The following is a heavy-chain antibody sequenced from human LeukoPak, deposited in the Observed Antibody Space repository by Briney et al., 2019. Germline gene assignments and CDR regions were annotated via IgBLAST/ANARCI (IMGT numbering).Heavy chain of an antibody. Sequence: ASVTVSCKASGYTFTGYYMHWVRQAPGQGLEWMGWINPNSGGTNYAQKFQGRVTMTRDTSISTAYMELSRLRSDDTAVYYCARAVDYYGSGSYWDYYYYMDVWGKGTTVTVSS. CDR3: ARAVDYYGSGSYWDYYYYMDV. J-gene: IGHJ6*03. CDR2: INPNSGGT. D-gene: IGHD3-10*01. V-gene: IGHV1-2*02. CDR1: GYTFTGYY.